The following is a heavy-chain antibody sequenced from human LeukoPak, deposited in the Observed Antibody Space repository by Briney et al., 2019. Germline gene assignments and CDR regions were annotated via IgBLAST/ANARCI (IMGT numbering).Heavy chain of an antibody. J-gene: IGHJ3*02. V-gene: IGHV2-5*02. D-gene: IGHD2-15*01. CDR1: GFSLSTSGVG. CDR3: AHRYCSGGSCYSAFDI. CDR2: IYWDDDK. Sequence: SGPTLVKPTQTLTLTCTFSGFSLSTSGVGVGWIRQPPGKALEWLALIYWDDDKRYSPSLKSRLTITKDTSKNQVVLTMTNMDPVDTATYYCAHRYCSGGSCYSAFDIWGQGTMVTVSS.